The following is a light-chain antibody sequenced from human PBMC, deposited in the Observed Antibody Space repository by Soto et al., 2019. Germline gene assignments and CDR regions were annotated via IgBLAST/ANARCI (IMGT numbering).Light chain of an antibody. V-gene: IGKV1-5*01. CDR1: QSISNW. J-gene: IGKJ1*01. Sequence: MNQSLSTLPATVGDRVTLTCRASQSISNWLAWYQQKPGTAPKVLIYHASNLQSGVPSRFSGSGSGTEFTLTIGSLQPDDFATYYCQHYTSYSEAFCQGTKVAIK. CDR2: HAS. CDR3: QHYTSYSEA.